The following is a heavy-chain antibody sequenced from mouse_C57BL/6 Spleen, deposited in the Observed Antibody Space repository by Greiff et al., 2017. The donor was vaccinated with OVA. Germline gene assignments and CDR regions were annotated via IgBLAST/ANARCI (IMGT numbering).Heavy chain of an antibody. V-gene: IGHV1-26*01. CDR3: ARGSSFPYAMDY. CDR2: INPNNGGT. J-gene: IGHJ4*01. Sequence: EVQLQQSGPALVKPGASVKISCKASGYTFTDYYMNWVKQSHGKSLEWIGDINPNNGGTSYNQKFKGKATLTVDKSSSTAYMELRRLTSEDSAVYYCARGSSFPYAMDYWGQGTSVTVSS. D-gene: IGHD1-1*01. CDR1: GYTFTDYY.